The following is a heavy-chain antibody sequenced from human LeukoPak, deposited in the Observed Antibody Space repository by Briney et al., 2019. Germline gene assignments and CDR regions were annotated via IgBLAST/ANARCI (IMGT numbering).Heavy chain of an antibody. J-gene: IGHJ6*02. CDR1: GFTVSSNY. CDR3: AREGVRGTFYYGMDV. V-gene: IGHV3-66*01. CDR2: IYSGGST. D-gene: IGHD3-10*01. Sequence: GGSLRLSCAASGFTVSSNYMSWVRQAPGKGLEWVSVIYSGGSTYYADSVKGRFTISRDNAKNSLYLQMNSLRAEDTAVYYCAREGVRGTFYYGMDVWGQGTTVTVSS.